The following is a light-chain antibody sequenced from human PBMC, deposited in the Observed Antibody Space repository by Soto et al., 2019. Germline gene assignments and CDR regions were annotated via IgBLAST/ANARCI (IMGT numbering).Light chain of an antibody. Sequence: DIQMTQSPSTLSASVGDRVTITCRASQSISSWLAWYQQKPGKAPKLLIYDTSSLESGVPSRFSGSGSGTEFTLTISSLQPDDFAIYYCQQYSSYWTFGPGTKVEIK. V-gene: IGKV1-5*01. CDR2: DTS. CDR1: QSISSW. J-gene: IGKJ1*01. CDR3: QQYSSYWT.